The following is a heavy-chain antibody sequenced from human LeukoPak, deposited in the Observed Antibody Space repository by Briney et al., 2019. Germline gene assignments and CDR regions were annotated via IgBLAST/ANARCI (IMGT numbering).Heavy chain of an antibody. CDR2: ISSSGSTI. CDR1: GFTFSVYY. D-gene: IGHD5-18*01. V-gene: IGHV3-11*01. Sequence: GGSLRLSCAASGFTFSVYYMRWIRQAPGKGLEWVSYISSSGSTIYYADSVKGRFTISRDNAKNSLYLQTNSLRAEDTAVYYCAKYSYAPYYYYYMDVWGKGTTVTVSS. CDR3: AKYSYAPYYYYYMDV. J-gene: IGHJ6*03.